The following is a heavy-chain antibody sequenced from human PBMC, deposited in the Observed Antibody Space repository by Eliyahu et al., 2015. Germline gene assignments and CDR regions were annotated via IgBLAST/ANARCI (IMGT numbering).Heavy chain of an antibody. V-gene: IGHV3-23*01. CDR3: AKDGKNYYYYMDV. CDR1: GFTFSSYA. CDR2: ISGSGSST. J-gene: IGHJ6*03. Sequence: EVQLLESGGGLVQPGGSLRLSCAASGFTFSSYAMSWVRQAPGKGLEWVSAISGSGSSTYYADSVKGRFTISRDNSKNTLYLQMNSLRAEDTAVYYCAKDGKNYYYYMDVWGKGTTVTVSS.